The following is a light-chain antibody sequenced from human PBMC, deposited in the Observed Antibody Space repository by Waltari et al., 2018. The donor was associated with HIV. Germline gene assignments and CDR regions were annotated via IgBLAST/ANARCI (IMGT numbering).Light chain of an antibody. CDR1: QDISNY. CDR2: DAS. J-gene: IGKJ1*01. CDR3: QQYDNLLRT. Sequence: DIQLPQSPSSLSASVGDRVTITCQASQDISNYLNWYQQKTGKAPKLLIYDASNLETGVPSRFSGSGSGTDFTFTISSLQPEDIATYYCQQYDNLLRTFGQGTKVEIK. V-gene: IGKV1-33*01.